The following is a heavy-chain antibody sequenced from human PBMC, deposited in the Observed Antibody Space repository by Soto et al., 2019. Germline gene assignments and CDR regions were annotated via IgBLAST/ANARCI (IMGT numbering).Heavy chain of an antibody. Sequence: EVQLLESGGHFVHPGGSLRLSCAASGFTFSDYAMIWIRQVPGKGLQWVSGLYGSGRGIHYAESVKGRFTISRDNYAYAVYLQMNNLRVEDSAIYYCAKDAVSRAGVWLANVGGQGTVVTVSS. V-gene: IGHV3-23*01. CDR2: LYGSGRGI. CDR3: AKDAVSRAGVWLANV. D-gene: IGHD5-12*01. J-gene: IGHJ4*02. CDR1: GFTFSDYA.